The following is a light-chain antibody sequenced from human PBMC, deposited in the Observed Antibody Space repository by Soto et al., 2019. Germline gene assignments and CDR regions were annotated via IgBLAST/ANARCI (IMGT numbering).Light chain of an antibody. V-gene: IGLV1-44*01. CDR3: AAWGDSLNTWV. J-gene: IGLJ3*02. Sequence: QSVLTKPPSASGTPGQRVTISCSGSSSNIGSNAVSWYQHFPGTAPKVLIYSDDQRPSGVPDRFSGSKSGTSASLAISGLQAGDEADYFCAAWGDSLNTWVFGGGTKVTVL. CDR1: SSNIGSNA. CDR2: SDD.